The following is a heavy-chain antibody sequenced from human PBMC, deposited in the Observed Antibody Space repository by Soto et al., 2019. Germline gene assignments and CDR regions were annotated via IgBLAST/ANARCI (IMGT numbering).Heavy chain of an antibody. V-gene: IGHV1-69*13. CDR1: GGTFSSYA. D-gene: IGHD5-12*01. J-gene: IGHJ6*02. CDR3: ARASGYVGYYYYGMDV. CDR2: IIPIFGTA. Sequence: ASVKVSCKASGGTFSSYAISWVRQAPGQGLEWMGGIIPIFGTANYAQEFQGRVTITADESTSTAYMELSSLRPEDTAVYYCARASGYVGYYYYGMDVWGQGTKVTVSS.